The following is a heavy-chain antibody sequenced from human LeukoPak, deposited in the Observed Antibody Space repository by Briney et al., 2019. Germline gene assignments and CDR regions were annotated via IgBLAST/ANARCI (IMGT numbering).Heavy chain of an antibody. Sequence: PGGSLRLSCAASGFTFSNYAMTWVRQAPGKGLEWVSTISDLGGSPHYADSAKGRFTISRDNSKNTVYLQMDNLRAEDSAMYYCAKAHSISWPYASDSWDQGTLVTVSS. D-gene: IGHD6-13*01. CDR3: AKAHSISWPYASDS. J-gene: IGHJ4*02. CDR1: GFTFSNYA. V-gene: IGHV3-23*01. CDR2: ISDLGGSP.